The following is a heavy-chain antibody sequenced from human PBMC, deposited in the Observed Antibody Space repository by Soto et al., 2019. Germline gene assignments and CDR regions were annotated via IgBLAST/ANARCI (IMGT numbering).Heavy chain of an antibody. CDR1: GLTFSDYY. D-gene: IGHD2-2*01. CDR2: ISSSGSTM. CDR3: ARPVVPAAKGGFFYYYMDV. J-gene: IGHJ6*03. Sequence: ESGGGLVKPGGSLRLSCAASGLTFSDYYMSWIRQAPGKGLEWVSYISSSGSTMSYADSVKGRFTISRDNAKNSLYLQMNSLRVDDTAIYYCARPVVPAAKGGFFYYYMDVWGKGTTVTVSS. V-gene: IGHV3-11*01.